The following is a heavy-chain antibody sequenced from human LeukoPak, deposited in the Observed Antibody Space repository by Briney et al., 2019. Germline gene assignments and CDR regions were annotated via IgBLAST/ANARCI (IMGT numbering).Heavy chain of an antibody. V-gene: IGHV4-34*01. Sequence: SETLSLTCAVYGGPFNGYYWSWIRQPPGKGLEWIGEINHSGSTNYNPSLKSRVTISIHTSKNQFSLKLSSVTAADTAVYYCAREQDYWGQGTLVTVSS. CDR1: GGPFNGYY. J-gene: IGHJ4*02. CDR2: INHSGST. D-gene: IGHD1/OR15-1a*01. CDR3: AREQDY.